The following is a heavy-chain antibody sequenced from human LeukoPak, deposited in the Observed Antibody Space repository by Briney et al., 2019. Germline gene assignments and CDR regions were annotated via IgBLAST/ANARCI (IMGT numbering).Heavy chain of an antibody. CDR2: ISGSGSST. V-gene: IGHV3-23*01. CDR3: AKGSAVADINLDY. J-gene: IGHJ4*02. Sequence: GGSLRLSCAASGFTFSSYVMSWVRQAPGKGLEWVSAISGSGSSTYYADSVQGRFTISRDNSKNTLYLQMNSLRAEDTAVYYCAKGSAVADINLDYRGQGTLVTVSS. CDR1: GFTFSSYV. D-gene: IGHD6-19*01.